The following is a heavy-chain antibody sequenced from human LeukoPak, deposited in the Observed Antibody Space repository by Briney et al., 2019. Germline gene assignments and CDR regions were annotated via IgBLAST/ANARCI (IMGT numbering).Heavy chain of an antibody. V-gene: IGHV3-7*01. Sequence: GGSLRLSCAASGFTFSTFWMSWVRQAPGKGLEWVAHINQDGSEKYYVDSVKGRFTVSRDNAKNTLYLQMNSLRAEDTAVYYCAKEGATYYYDSSGYLDYWGQGTLVTVSS. J-gene: IGHJ4*02. CDR2: INQDGSEK. CDR3: AKEGATYYYDSSGYLDY. CDR1: GFTFSTFW. D-gene: IGHD3-22*01.